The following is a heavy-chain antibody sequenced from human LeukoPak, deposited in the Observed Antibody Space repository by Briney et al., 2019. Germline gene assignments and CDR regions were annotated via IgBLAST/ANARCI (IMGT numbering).Heavy chain of an antibody. CDR1: GFTFRNYV. CDR2: TSSDLNVK. CDR3: AREGYYGSGSPPSLYFDY. D-gene: IGHD3-10*01. V-gene: IGHV3-30-3*01. J-gene: IGHJ4*02. Sequence: GGSLRLSCAASGFTFRNYVINWVRQAPGKGLEWVAVTSSDLNVKLYADSVKGRFTISRDNSRSTLYLQMNSLRPEDTAIYYCAREGYYGSGSPPSLYFDYWGQGTLVTVSS.